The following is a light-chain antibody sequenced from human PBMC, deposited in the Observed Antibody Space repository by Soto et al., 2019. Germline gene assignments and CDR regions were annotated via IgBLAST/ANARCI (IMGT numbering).Light chain of an antibody. CDR2: EVS. V-gene: IGLV2-23*02. CDR3: CSYAGTSTHTV. J-gene: IGLJ7*01. CDR1: SSDVGSYNL. Sequence: QSVLTQPASVSGSPGQSITISCTGTSSDVGSYNLVSRYQQHPGKARKLMISEVSKRPSGISDRFSGSKSGSTASLTISGLQAEDEADYYCCSYAGTSTHTVFGGGTQLTVL.